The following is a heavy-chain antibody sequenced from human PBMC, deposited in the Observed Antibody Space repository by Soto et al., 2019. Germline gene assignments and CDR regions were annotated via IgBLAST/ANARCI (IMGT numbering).Heavy chain of an antibody. J-gene: IGHJ6*03. CDR3: ARGQVGYCSGGSCYLSYYYYYMDV. CDR2: INYSGST. Sequence: SETLSLTCAVYGGSFSGYYWSWIRQPPGKGLEWIGEINYSGSTNYNPSLKSRVTISVDTSKNQFSLKLSSVTAADTAVYYCARGQVGYCSGGSCYLSYYYYYMDVWGKGTTVTVSS. V-gene: IGHV4-34*01. CDR1: GGSFSGYY. D-gene: IGHD2-15*01.